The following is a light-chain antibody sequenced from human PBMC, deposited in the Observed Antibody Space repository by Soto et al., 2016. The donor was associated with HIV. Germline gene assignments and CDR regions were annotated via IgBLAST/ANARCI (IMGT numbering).Light chain of an antibody. CDR2: KAS. CDR1: QSISSW. Sequence: DIQMTQSPSTLSASVGDRVTITCRASQSISSWLAWYQQKAGKAPNLLIYKASTLESGVPSRFSGSGSGTQFTLTITNLQPEDFATYSCQQYYLYSWTFGQGPRLKS. J-gene: IGKJ1*01. V-gene: IGKV1-5*03. CDR3: QQYYLYSWT.